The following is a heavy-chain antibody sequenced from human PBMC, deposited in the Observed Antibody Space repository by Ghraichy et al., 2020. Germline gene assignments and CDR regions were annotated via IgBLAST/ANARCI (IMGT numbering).Heavy chain of an antibody. J-gene: IGHJ4*02. CDR2: SRGSGGRT. CDR1: GFTFSSYA. CDR3: ATVIGIIDPMTN. Sequence: GSLRLSCAASGFTFSSYAMSWVRQAPGKGPEWVSASRGSGGRTYYADSVKGRFTISRDDSKNTLYLQINSLRAEDTAVYYCATVIGIIDPMTNWGQGTLVIVSS. D-gene: IGHD2-21*01. V-gene: IGHV3-23*01.